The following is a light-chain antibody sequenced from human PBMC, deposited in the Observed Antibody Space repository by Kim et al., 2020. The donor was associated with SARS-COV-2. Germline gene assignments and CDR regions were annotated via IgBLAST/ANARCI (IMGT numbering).Light chain of an antibody. CDR3: QKYGSLPFI. V-gene: IGKV3-20*01. Sequence: SQGERATLSCRASQSISSNYLAWYQQKPGQSPRLLLFGASNRATGIPDRFSASGSGTDFTLTISRLEPEDFALYYCQKYGSLPFIFGGGTKVDIK. CDR1: QSISSNY. CDR2: GAS. J-gene: IGKJ4*01.